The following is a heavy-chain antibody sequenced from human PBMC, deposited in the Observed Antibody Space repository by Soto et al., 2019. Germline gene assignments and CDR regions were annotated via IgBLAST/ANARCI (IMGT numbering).Heavy chain of an antibody. CDR3: ARCRVTPGDYYGMDV. Sequence: SETLSLTCAAYGGSFSGYYWSWIRQPPGKGLEWIGEINHSGSTNYNPSLKSRVTISVDTSKNQFSLKLSSVTAADTAVYYCARCRVTPGDYYGMDVCGKGTMVT. D-gene: IGHD2-15*01. CDR2: INHSGST. J-gene: IGHJ6*04. CDR1: GGSFSGYY. V-gene: IGHV4-34*01.